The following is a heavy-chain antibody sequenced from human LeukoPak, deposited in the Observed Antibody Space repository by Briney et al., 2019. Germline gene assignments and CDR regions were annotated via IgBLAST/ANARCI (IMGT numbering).Heavy chain of an antibody. D-gene: IGHD3-22*01. CDR1: GFNFSSYS. CDR3: ARDQVRDYYDSSGSSGH. J-gene: IGHJ4*02. V-gene: IGHV3-21*04. Sequence: GGSLRLSCAASGFNFSSYSMNWVRQAPGKGLEWVSSISSSSSYIYYADSVKGRFTISRDNAKNSLYLQMNSLRAEDTALYYCARDQVRDYYDSSGSSGHWGQGTLVTVSS. CDR2: ISSSSSYI.